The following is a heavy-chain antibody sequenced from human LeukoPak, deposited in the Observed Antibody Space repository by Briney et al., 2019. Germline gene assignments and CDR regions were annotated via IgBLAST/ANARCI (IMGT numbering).Heavy chain of an antibody. CDR1: GFTFDDYA. V-gene: IGHV3-9*01. CDR2: ISWNSGSI. Sequence: GRSLRLSCAASGFTFDDYAMHWVRQAPGKGLEWVSGISWNSGSIGYADSVKGRFSISRGDAKNSLYLQMSSLRAEDTAVYYCARWGPGGGWSFDYWGQGTLVTVSS. J-gene: IGHJ4*02. CDR3: ARWGPGGGWSFDY. D-gene: IGHD6-19*01.